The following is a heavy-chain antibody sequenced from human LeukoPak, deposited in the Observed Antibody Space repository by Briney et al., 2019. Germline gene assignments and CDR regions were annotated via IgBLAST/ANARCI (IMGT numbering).Heavy chain of an antibody. J-gene: IGHJ5*02. V-gene: IGHV4-59*08. D-gene: IGHD3-9*01. CDR2: IYYSGST. Sequence: SETLSLTCTVSGGSTSSYYWSWIRQPPGKGLEWIGYIYYSGSTNYNPSLKSRVTISVDTSKNQFSLKLSSVTAADTAVYYCARHRDRVRYFDWSSADWFDPWGQGTLVTVSS. CDR3: ARHRDRVRYFDWSSADWFDP. CDR1: GGSTSSYY.